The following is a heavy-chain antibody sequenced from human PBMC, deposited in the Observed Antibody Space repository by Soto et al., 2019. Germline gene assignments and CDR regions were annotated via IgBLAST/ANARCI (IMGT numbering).Heavy chain of an antibody. CDR3: AADLNGGSSAYYYYGMDV. V-gene: IGHV1-58*01. CDR1: GFTFTSSA. J-gene: IGHJ6*02. Sequence: GASVKVSCKASGFTFTSSAVQWVRQARGQRLEWIGWIVVGSGNTNYAQKFQERVTITRDMSTSTAYMELSSLRSEDTAVYYCAADLNGGSSAYYYYGMDVWGQGTKVTVSS. CDR2: IVVGSGNT. D-gene: IGHD1-26*01.